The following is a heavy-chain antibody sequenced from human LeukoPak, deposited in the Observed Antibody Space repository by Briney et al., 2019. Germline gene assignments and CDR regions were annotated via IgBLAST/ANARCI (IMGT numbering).Heavy chain of an antibody. CDR2: IYYSGST. J-gene: IGHJ4*02. V-gene: IGHV4-31*03. CDR1: GGSISSGSYY. Sequence: SQTLSLTCTLSGGSISSGSYYWRWIRQQPGKGLEWIGYIYYSGSTYYNPSLKSRVTLSVDTSENQFSLKLSSVTAADTAGYYCARANYYDSSDHRLFDYWGQGTLVTVSS. D-gene: IGHD3-22*01. CDR3: ARANYYDSSDHRLFDY.